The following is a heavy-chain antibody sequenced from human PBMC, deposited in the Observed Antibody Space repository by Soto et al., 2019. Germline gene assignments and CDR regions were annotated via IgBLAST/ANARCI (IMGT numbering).Heavy chain of an antibody. J-gene: IGHJ5*02. CDR1: GYTFTAFY. CDR2: VNPNTGVT. D-gene: IGHD3-9*01. Sequence: ASVKVSCKASGYTFTAFYMNWVRQAPGQGLEWMGWVNPNTGVTKYAQRFQGRVTMTRDTSINTAYMELSGLTSDDTAVYYCTTLTPDPSGPGTRVTVSS. CDR3: TTLTPDP. V-gene: IGHV1-2*02.